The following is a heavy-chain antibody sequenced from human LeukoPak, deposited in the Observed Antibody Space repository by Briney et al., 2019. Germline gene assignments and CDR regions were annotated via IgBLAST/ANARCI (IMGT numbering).Heavy chain of an antibody. CDR2: INPSGGST. J-gene: IGHJ4*02. CDR3: ARAYYDISAGCGY. Sequence: EASVKVSCKASGYTFTSYSMHWVRQAPGQGLEWTGIINPSGGSTTYAQHFQGRVTMTRDMSTSTVYMELSSLRSEDTAVYYCARAYYDISAGCGYWGQGTLVTVSS. CDR1: GYTFTSYS. V-gene: IGHV1-46*01. D-gene: IGHD3-22*01.